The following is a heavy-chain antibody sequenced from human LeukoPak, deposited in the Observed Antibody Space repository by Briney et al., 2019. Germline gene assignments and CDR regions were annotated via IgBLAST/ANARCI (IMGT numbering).Heavy chain of an antibody. CDR1: GSSFTSYW. J-gene: IGHJ3*02. CDR2: IYPGDSDT. CDR3: GRPKVGASAFDI. Sequence: GESLKISCKGSGSSFTSYWIGWVRQMPGKGLEWMGIIYPGDSDTRYSPSFQGQVTISADKSISTASLQWSSLKASDTALSSFGRPKVGASAFDIWGQGTMVTVSS. V-gene: IGHV5-51*01. D-gene: IGHD1-26*01.